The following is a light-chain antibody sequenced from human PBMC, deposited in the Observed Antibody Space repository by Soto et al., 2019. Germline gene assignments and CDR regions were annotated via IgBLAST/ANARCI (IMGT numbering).Light chain of an antibody. J-gene: IGLJ1*01. CDR3: GTYDSSLRDGV. CDR2: DNN. V-gene: IGLV1-51*01. Sequence: QEVTISCSGSSSNIENYYVSSYQQLPGTAPKLLIYDNNKRPSGIPDRFSGSKSGTSATLDITGLQTGDEADYYCGTYDSSLRDGVFGTGTKVTVL. CDR1: SSNIENYY.